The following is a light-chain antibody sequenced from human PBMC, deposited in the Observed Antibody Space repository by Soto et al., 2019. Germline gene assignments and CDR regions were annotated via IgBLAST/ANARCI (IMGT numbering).Light chain of an antibody. CDR2: GAS. CDR1: QSVSSNY. Sequence: EIVLTQSPDTLSLSPGERATLSCRASQSVSSNYLAWFQQKPGQAPRLLIYGASFRATGIPDSFSGSGSGTDFTLSISRLEPEDFAVYYCQQYGSSPFTFGQGTRLEIK. J-gene: IGKJ5*01. CDR3: QQYGSSPFT. V-gene: IGKV3-20*01.